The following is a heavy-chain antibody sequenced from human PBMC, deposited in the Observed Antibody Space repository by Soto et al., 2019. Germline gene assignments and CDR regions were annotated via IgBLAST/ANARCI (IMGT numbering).Heavy chain of an antibody. CDR3: ATLHGPTDS. J-gene: IGHJ5*01. Sequence: PSETLSLTCTVSGGSISSGGYYWSCVRQHPGKGLEWIGYIYYSGSTYYNPSLKSRVTISVDTSKNQFSLKLSSATAADTAVYYCATLHGPTDSWGQGTLVTVSS. CDR1: GGSISSGGYY. V-gene: IGHV4-31*03. CDR2: IYYSGST.